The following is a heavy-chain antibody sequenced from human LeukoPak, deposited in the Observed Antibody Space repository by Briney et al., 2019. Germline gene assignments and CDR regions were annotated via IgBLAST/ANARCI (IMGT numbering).Heavy chain of an antibody. CDR3: ARANYDSSGYYRAFDL. V-gene: IGHV4-30-4*01. CDR2: IYYAGSP. Sequence: SQTLSLTCTVSGGSITSPDSYWSWIRQPPGRGLEWIGHIYYAGSPYENPSLKSRLTISLDSSKNQFSLKLSSVTAADTAVYYCARANYDSSGYYRAFDLWGQGTMVTASS. D-gene: IGHD3-22*01. CDR1: GGSITSPDSY. J-gene: IGHJ3*01.